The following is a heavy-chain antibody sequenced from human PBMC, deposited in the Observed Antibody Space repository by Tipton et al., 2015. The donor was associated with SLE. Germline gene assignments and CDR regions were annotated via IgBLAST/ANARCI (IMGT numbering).Heavy chain of an antibody. CDR3: ARLKGRLELPGYHYYMDV. D-gene: IGHD1-7*01. CDR2: IYHSGST. V-gene: IGHV4-39*01. J-gene: IGHJ6*03. Sequence: TLSLTCTVSAGSITSSRYYWAWIRQPPGKGLEWIGTIYHSGSTYYNPSLKSRVTISVDTSKNQFSLKLRSVTAADTAVYYCARLKGRLELPGYHYYMDVWGKGTTVTVSS. CDR1: AGSITSSRYY.